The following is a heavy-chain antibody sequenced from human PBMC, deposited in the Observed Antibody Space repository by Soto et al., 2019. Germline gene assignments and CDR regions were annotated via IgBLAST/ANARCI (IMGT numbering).Heavy chain of an antibody. J-gene: IGHJ4*02. CDR2: LTSRGTT. D-gene: IGHD2-15*01. Sequence: EVQLLESGGGLVQPGGSLRLSCAASGFSFSDYSMTWFRQAPGRGLEWVSTLTSRGTTFYADSVKGRFTISRDNSKNTLSLQMHSLRTEDTALYYCAKRATTVPTPGNYFDCWGQGTLVTVSS. CDR3: AKRATTVPTPGNYFDC. V-gene: IGHV3-23*01. CDR1: GFSFSDYS.